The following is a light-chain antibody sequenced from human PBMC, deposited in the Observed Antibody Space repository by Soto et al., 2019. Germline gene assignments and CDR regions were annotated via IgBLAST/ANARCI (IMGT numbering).Light chain of an antibody. V-gene: IGKV3-15*01. CDR3: QQYYSWPLT. CDR2: GAS. Sequence: ETVMTQSPATLSVSPGERATLSCRASQSVGTSLAWYQQKPGQAPRVLMYGASSRATGVPGRFSGSGSATEFTLTISSLQSEDFAVYYCQQYYSWPLTIGGGTKVEI. J-gene: IGKJ4*01. CDR1: QSVGTS.